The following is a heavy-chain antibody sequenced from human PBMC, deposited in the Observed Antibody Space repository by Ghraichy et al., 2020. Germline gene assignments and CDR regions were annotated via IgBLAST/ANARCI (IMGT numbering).Heavy chain of an antibody. J-gene: IGHJ6*02. Sequence: GGSLRLSCSASGFTLSSYSMNWVRQSPGKGLEWVSYITGSSRTKSYADSVKGRFTISRDNARNSLFLQMNSLRNEDTAVYYCARGSTVVRFYYYDGMDVWGQGTTVTVSS. CDR2: ITGSSRTK. CDR1: GFTLSSYS. D-gene: IGHD4-23*01. CDR3: ARGSTVVRFYYYDGMDV. V-gene: IGHV3-48*02.